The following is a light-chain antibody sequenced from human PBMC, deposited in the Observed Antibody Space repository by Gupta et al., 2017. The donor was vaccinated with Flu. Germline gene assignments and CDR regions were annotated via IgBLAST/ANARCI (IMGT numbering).Light chain of an antibody. CDR1: ENITSW. CDR2: KVS. J-gene: IGKJ1*01. Sequence: MTQSPSTLAASVGDRVSITCRATENITSWLAWYQQKPGKAPNFVIYKVSVLEGGVPSRFSGSGSGTEFTLTISSLQPDDFATYYCQHVNSDCWTFGQGTMV. V-gene: IGKV1-5*03. CDR3: QHVNSDCWT.